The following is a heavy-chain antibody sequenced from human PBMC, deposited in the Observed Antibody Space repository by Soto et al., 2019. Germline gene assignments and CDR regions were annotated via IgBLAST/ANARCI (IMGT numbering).Heavy chain of an antibody. D-gene: IGHD3-10*01. Sequence: EVQLVESGGGLVQPGGSLRLSCAASGFIVSSNCMSWVRQAPGKGLEWVSVIYTSGSTYYADSVKGRFTISRDNSKNIVYLQINSLRAEDTAVYYCARGDGALDVWGQGTLVTVS. CDR2: IYTSGST. J-gene: IGHJ3*01. V-gene: IGHV3-66*01. CDR1: GFIVSSNC. CDR3: ARGDGALDV.